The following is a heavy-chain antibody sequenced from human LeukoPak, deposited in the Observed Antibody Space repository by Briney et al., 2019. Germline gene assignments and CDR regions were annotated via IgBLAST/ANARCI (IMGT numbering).Heavy chain of an antibody. CDR3: ARVVVPAAMTLFDY. CDR2: ISWNSGSI. J-gene: IGHJ4*02. Sequence: GGSLRLSCAASGFTFSNYWVHWVRQGPGKGLVWVSGISWNSGSIGYADSVKGRFTISRDNAKNSLYLQMNSLRAEDTAVYYCARVVVPAAMTLFDYWGQGTLVTVSS. CDR1: GFTFSNYW. D-gene: IGHD2-2*01. V-gene: IGHV3-74*01.